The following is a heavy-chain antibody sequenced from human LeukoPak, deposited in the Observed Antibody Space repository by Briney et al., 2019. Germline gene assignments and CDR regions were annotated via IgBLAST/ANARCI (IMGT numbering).Heavy chain of an antibody. CDR1: GGSFSGYY. CDR2: INHSGST. D-gene: IGHD2-21*02. V-gene: IGHV4-34*01. Sequence: PSETLSLTCAVYGGSFSGYYWSWIRQPPGKGLXXXGEINHSGSTNYNPSLKSRVTISVDTSKNQFSLKLSSVTAADTAVYYCAILRVTSRTFDYWGQGTLVTVSS. CDR3: AILRVTSRTFDY. J-gene: IGHJ4*02.